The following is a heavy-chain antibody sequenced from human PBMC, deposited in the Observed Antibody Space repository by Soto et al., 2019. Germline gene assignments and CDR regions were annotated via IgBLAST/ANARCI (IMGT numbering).Heavy chain of an antibody. Sequence: GGSLSLSCAASGFTFTNAWLSWVRQAPGKGLEWVGRIRSKSDGETIDYAASVRGRFIISRDDSKSTLYLQMNGLKTEDAAVYYCSTDQLEVAGTPYYFDNWGQGAMVTVYS. J-gene: IGHJ4*02. CDR3: STDQLEVAGTPYYFDN. CDR2: IRSKSDGETI. V-gene: IGHV3-15*01. D-gene: IGHD6-19*01. CDR1: GFTFTNAW.